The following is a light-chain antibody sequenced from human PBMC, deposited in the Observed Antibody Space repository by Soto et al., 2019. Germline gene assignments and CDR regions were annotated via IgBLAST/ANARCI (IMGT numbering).Light chain of an antibody. CDR1: QSVSSSY. CDR2: GAS. Sequence: ELVLTQSPGTLSLSPGERATLSCRASQSVSSSYLAWYQQTPGQAPRLLIYGASSRATGIPDRFSGSGSGTDFTRTISRREPEDVAVYYCQQYGSSPTTFGQGTKVEIK. CDR3: QQYGSSPTT. J-gene: IGKJ1*01. V-gene: IGKV3-20*01.